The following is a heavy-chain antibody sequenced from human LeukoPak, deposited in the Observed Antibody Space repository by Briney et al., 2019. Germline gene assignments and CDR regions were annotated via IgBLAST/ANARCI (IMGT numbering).Heavy chain of an antibody. V-gene: IGHV3-23*01. Sequence: GGSLRLSCAASGFDFSSYGMSWVRQSPGKGLEWVSTFSASSTITYYADSVKGRFTISRDNSKNTLYLQTNSLRDEDTAVYYCAKGDTYYDLLTCFDFWGPGTLVTVSS. CDR2: FSASSTIT. CDR1: GFDFSSYG. CDR3: AKGDTYYDLLTCFDF. J-gene: IGHJ4*02. D-gene: IGHD3-9*01.